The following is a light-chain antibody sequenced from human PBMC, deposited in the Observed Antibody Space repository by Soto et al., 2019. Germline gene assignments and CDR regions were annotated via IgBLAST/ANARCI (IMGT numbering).Light chain of an antibody. CDR2: DAS. V-gene: IGKV1-5*01. CDR1: QSISSW. Sequence: DIQMTQSPSTLSASVGDRVTITCRASQSISSWLAWYQQKPGKAPKLLIYDASSLESGVPSRFSGSRSGTEFILTISSLQPDDFATYYCQQYNTPLTFGGGTKVDIK. J-gene: IGKJ4*02. CDR3: QQYNTPLT.